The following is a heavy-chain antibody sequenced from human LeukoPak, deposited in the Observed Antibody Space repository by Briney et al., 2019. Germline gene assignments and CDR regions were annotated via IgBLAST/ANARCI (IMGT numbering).Heavy chain of an antibody. CDR1: GGSFSGYY. Sequence: SETLSLTCAVYGGSFSGYYWSWIRQPPGKGLEWIGEINHSGSTNYNPSLKSRVTISLDKTRNQFSLKLTSVTAANTAVYYCARGRGVTRDYYYGMDVWGQGTTVTVSS. D-gene: IGHD3-10*01. J-gene: IGHJ6*02. CDR2: INHSGST. V-gene: IGHV4-34*01. CDR3: ARGRGVTRDYYYGMDV.